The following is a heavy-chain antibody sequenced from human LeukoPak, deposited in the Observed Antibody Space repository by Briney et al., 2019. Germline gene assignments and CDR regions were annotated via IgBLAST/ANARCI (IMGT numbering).Heavy chain of an antibody. CDR3: ARDRRVYDFWSGYCGPDFDY. J-gene: IGHJ4*02. V-gene: IGHV1-18*01. Sequence: ASVKVSCKASGYTFTSYGISWVRQAPGQGLEWMGWISAYNGNTNYAQKLQGRVTLTTDTSTSTAYMELRSLRSDDTAVYYCARDRRVYDFWSGYCGPDFDYWGQGTLVTVSS. D-gene: IGHD3-3*01. CDR2: ISAYNGNT. CDR1: GYTFTSYG.